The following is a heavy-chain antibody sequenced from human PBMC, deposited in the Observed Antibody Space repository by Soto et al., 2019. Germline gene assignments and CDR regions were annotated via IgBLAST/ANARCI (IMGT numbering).Heavy chain of an antibody. D-gene: IGHD3-22*01. CDR2: ISAGNGNT. Sequence: ASVKISSTASGYTFTIYGISWVRQAPGQGLEWMGWISAGNGNTKYSQKFQGRVTITRDTSASTAYMELSSLRSEDTAVYYCARDTLYDSSGYYYVFYNGFAPWGTETL. J-gene: IGHJ5*02. V-gene: IGHV1-18*04. CDR1: GYTFTIYG. CDR3: ARDTLYDSSGYYYVFYNGFAP.